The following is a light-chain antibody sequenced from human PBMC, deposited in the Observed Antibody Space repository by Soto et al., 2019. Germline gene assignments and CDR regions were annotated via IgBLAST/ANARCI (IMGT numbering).Light chain of an antibody. J-gene: IGLJ1*01. Sequence: QSVLTQPPSVSGAPGQRVTISCTGSSSNIGAGYDIPWYQQLPGKAPKLLIYGNSNRPSGVPDRCSGSKSDTSASLAITGLQAEDEAEYYCQSYDNSLSGYVFGTWTKVTVL. CDR3: QSYDNSLSGYV. V-gene: IGLV1-40*01. CDR1: SSNIGAGYD. CDR2: GNS.